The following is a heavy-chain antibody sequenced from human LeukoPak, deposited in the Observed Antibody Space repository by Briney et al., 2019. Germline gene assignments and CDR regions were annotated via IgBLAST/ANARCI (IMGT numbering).Heavy chain of an antibody. J-gene: IGHJ6*03. CDR2: ISAYNGNT. CDR3: ARGIAAVAGTFYYYMDV. V-gene: IGHV1-18*04. CDR1: GYTFTGYY. Sequence: ASVKVSCKASGYTFTGYYMHWVRQAPGQGLEWMGWISAYNGNTNYAQKLQGRVTMTTDTSTSTAYMELRSLRSDDTAVYYCARGIAAVAGTFYYYMDVWGKGTTVTVSS. D-gene: IGHD6-19*01.